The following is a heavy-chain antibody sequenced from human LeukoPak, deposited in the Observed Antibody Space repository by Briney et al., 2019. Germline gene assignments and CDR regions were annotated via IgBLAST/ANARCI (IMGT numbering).Heavy chain of an antibody. CDR3: ARVGDWSNYFGMDA. D-gene: IGHD3-16*01. CDR2: IFSNGVKT. V-gene: IGHV3-23*01. Sequence: QPGGSLRLSCAASGFTFSGHSMTWVRQTPGKGLEWVSVIFSNGVKTYYADSLKGRFTISRDNPKSTLYLQMNSLRADDTAVCYCARVGDWSNYFGMDAWGQGTTVSVSS. CDR1: GFTFSGHS. J-gene: IGHJ6*02.